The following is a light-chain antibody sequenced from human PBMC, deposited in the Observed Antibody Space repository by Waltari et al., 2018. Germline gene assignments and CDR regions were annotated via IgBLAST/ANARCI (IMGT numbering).Light chain of an antibody. CDR3: SSYTTSNIII. Sequence: QSALTQPASVSGSPGESLTISCTGTSSDIGGYNYVSWYQQHPGEAPELMIYDVNYRPSGVSNRFSGSKSGNTAALTISGLQAEDEADYYCSSYTTSNIIIFGGGTKLSVL. V-gene: IGLV2-14*03. CDR2: DVN. CDR1: SSDIGGYNY. J-gene: IGLJ2*01.